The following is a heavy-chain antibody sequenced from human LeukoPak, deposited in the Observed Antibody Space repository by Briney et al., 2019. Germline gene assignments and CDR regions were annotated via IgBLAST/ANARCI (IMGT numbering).Heavy chain of an antibody. CDR2: INHSGST. CDR3: ARGRGLYDYVWGRFHY. Sequence: PGGSLRLSCAASGFTFSSYSMNWVRQPPGKGLEWIGEINHSGSTNYNPSLKSRVTISVDTSKNQFSLKLSSVTAADTAVYYCARGRGLYDYVWGRFHYWGQGTLVTVSS. D-gene: IGHD3-16*01. V-gene: IGHV4-34*01. J-gene: IGHJ4*02. CDR1: GFTFSSYS.